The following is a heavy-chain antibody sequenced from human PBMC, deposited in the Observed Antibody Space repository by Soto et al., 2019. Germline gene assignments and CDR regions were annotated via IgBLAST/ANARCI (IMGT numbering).Heavy chain of an antibody. CDR1: GYTFTSYN. CDR2: INPRGFFT. V-gene: IGHV1-46*01. J-gene: IGHJ5*02. D-gene: IGHD4-17*01. Sequence: QVQLVQSGAEVKKPGASVKVSCKASGYTFTSYNIHWVRQAPGQGLEWVGMINPRGFFTTYAQKFRRRVTMTGDTSTSVVYMELTKLICEDTAVYYCARAAARVGELCWFDPWGQGTLLSVSS. CDR3: ARAAARVGELCWFDP.